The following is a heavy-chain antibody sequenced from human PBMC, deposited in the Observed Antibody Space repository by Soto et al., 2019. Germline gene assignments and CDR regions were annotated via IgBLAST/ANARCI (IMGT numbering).Heavy chain of an antibody. CDR2: IYYSGST. Sequence: SQTLPLTCTVSGGSISSSSYSWGWIRQPPGKGLEWIGSIYYSGSTYYNPSLKSRVTISVDTSNNQCSLKLSSVTAADTPVYYCARHRGGGYYTSYYGMDVWGQGTTVTVSS. J-gene: IGHJ6*02. CDR1: GGSISSSSYS. V-gene: IGHV4-39*01. CDR3: ARHRGGGYYTSYYGMDV. D-gene: IGHD3-10*01.